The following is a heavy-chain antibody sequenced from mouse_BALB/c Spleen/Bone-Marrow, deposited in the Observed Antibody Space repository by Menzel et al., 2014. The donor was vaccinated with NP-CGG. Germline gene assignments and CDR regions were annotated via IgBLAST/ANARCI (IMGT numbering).Heavy chain of an antibody. Sequence: VKLVESGAELVRPGSSVTISCKASGYVFSSYWMNWVKQRPGLGLEWIGQIYPGDGDTNYNGKFKGKATLTADKSSSTAYMQLSSLTSEDSAVYFCAREYGDYWGQGTTLTVSS. CDR2: IYPGDGDT. V-gene: IGHV1-80*01. D-gene: IGHD2-10*02. J-gene: IGHJ2*01. CDR3: AREYGDY. CDR1: GYVFSSYW.